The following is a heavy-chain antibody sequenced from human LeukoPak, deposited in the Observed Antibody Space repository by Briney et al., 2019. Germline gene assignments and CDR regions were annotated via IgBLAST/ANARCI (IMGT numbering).Heavy chain of an antibody. CDR1: GYTFTGYY. D-gene: IGHD3-22*01. CDR3: ARGARAGDYYDSSGYSPLDY. Sequence: GASVKVSCKASGYTFTGYYMHWVRQAPGQGLEWMGWINPNSGGTNYAQKFQGRVTITRDTSASTAYMELSSLRSEDTAVYYCARGARAGDYYDSSGYSPLDYWGQGTLVTVSS. V-gene: IGHV1-2*02. J-gene: IGHJ4*02. CDR2: INPNSGGT.